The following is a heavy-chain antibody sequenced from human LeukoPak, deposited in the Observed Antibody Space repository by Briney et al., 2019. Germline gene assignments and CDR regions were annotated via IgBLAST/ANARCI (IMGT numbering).Heavy chain of an antibody. V-gene: IGHV4-38-2*01. CDR3: ARRVVTIGDDAFDI. J-gene: IGHJ3*02. D-gene: IGHD3-22*01. Sequence: SETLSPTCAVSGYSISSGYYWGWIRQPPGKGLEWIGSIYHSGSTYYNPPLKSRVTISVHTSKNQFSLKLTSVTAADTAVYFCARRVVTIGDDAFDIWGQGTMVTVSS. CDR1: GYSISSGYY. CDR2: IYHSGST.